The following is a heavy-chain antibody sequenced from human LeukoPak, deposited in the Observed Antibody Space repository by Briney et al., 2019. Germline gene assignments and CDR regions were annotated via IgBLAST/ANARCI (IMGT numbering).Heavy chain of an antibody. Sequence: GGSLRLSCAASGFTFDDYAMHWVRQAPGKGLEWVSGISWNSGSIGYADSVKGRFPISRDNAKNSLYLQMNSLRAEDTALYYCAKATSVGATADAFDIWGQGTMDTVSS. D-gene: IGHD1-26*01. J-gene: IGHJ3*02. V-gene: IGHV3-9*01. CDR2: ISWNSGSI. CDR3: AKATSVGATADAFDI. CDR1: GFTFDDYA.